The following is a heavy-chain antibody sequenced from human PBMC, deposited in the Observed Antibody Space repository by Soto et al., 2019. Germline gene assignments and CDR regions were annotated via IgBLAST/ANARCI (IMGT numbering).Heavy chain of an antibody. CDR2: IYYSGST. CDR3: ARVQDTMVRGVYYYYGMDV. V-gene: IGHV4-59*08. J-gene: IGHJ6*02. CDR1: GGSISSYY. Sequence: SETLSLTCTVSGGSISSYYWSWIRQPPGKGLEWIGYIYYSGSTNYNPSLKSRVTISVDTSKNQFSLKLSSVTAADTAVYYCARVQDTMVRGVYYYYGMDVWGQGTTVTVSS. D-gene: IGHD3-10*01.